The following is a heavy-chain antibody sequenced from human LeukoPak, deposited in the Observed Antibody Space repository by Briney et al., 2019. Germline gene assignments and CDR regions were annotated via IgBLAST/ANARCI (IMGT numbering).Heavy chain of an antibody. CDR2: IKPDGSEK. CDR3: ARDGHYFAMDV. J-gene: IGHJ6*02. V-gene: IGHV3-7*03. CDR1: GSTFNYYW. Sequence: GGSLSLSCAASGSTFNYYWMSWVRQTPGKGLEWLANIKPDGSEKYYVDSVRGRFTISRDNAKSSAHLQMNGLRAEDTAIYYCARDGHYFAMDVWGQGTTVTVSS.